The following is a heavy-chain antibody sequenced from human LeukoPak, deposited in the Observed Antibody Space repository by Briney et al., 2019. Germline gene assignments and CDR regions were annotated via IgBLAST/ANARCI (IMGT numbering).Heavy chain of an antibody. CDR3: ARNSRSSSWSHWFDP. CDR2: IYHSGTT. V-gene: IGHV4-59*01. Sequence: SETLSLTCTVSDDSFRSYYWSWIRQPPGKGLEWIGHIYHSGTTKYNPSLKSRVTISGDTSKSQFSLKLTSVTPADTAVYYCARNSRSSSWSHWFDPWGQGIQVTVSS. J-gene: IGHJ5*02. D-gene: IGHD6-13*01. CDR1: DDSFRSYY.